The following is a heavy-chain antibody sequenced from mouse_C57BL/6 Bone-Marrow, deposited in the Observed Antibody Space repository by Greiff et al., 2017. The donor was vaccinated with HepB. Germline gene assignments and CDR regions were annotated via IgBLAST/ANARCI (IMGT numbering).Heavy chain of an antibody. CDR1: GYTFTDHT. J-gene: IGHJ3*01. V-gene: IGHV1-78*01. CDR3: ARNYGNYVFWFAY. Sequence: VQLQESDAELVKPGASVKISCKVSGYTFTDHTIHWMKQRPEQGLEWIGYIYPRDGSTKYNEKFKGKATLTADTSSSTAYMQLNSLTSEDSAVYFCARNYGNYVFWFAYWGQGTLVTVSA. D-gene: IGHD2-1*01. CDR2: IYPRDGST.